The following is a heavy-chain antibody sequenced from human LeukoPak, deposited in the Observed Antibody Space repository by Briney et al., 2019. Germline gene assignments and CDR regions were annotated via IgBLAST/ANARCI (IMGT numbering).Heavy chain of an antibody. CDR2: MNPNSGNT. Sequence: GASVKVSCKAPGYTFTSYDINWVRQATGQGLEWMGWMNPNSGNTGYAQKFQGRVTMTRNTSISTAYMELSSLRSEDTAVYSCASFLKDYYYYGMDVWGQGTTVTVSS. J-gene: IGHJ6*02. V-gene: IGHV1-8*01. D-gene: IGHD2/OR15-2a*01. CDR1: GYTFTSYD. CDR3: ASFLKDYYYYGMDV.